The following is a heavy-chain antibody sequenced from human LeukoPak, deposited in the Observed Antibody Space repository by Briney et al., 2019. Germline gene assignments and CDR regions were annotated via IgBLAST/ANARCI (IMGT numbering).Heavy chain of an antibody. V-gene: IGHV1-69*04. CDR3: ARGYGSGSHKIFDY. CDR1: GGTFSSYA. J-gene: IGHJ4*02. CDR2: IIPILGIA. Sequence: SVKVSCKASGGTFSSYAISWVRQAPGQGLEWMGRIIPILGIANYAQKFQGRVTITADKSTSTAYMELSSLRSEDTAVYYCARGYGSGSHKIFDYWGQGTLVTVSS. D-gene: IGHD3-10*01.